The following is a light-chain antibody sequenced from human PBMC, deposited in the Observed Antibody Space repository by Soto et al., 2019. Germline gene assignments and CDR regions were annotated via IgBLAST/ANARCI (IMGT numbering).Light chain of an antibody. CDR2: DVS. CDR3: CSFAGGFYV. CDR1: SSDVGGYNY. V-gene: IGLV2-11*01. J-gene: IGLJ1*01. Sequence: QSALTQPLSVSGSPGQSVTISCTGTSSDVGGYNYVSWYQQHPGKAPKVIIFDVSKRPSGVPDRFSGSKSGSTASLTISGLQPDDEGDYYCCSFAGGFYVVGSGTKLTVL.